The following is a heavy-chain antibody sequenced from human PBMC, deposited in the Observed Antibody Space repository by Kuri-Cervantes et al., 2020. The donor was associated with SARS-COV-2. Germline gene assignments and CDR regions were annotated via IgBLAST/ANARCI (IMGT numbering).Heavy chain of an antibody. J-gene: IGHJ3*02. CDR1: GFTFSSYW. CDR2: ISSSSSTI. CDR3: AIKGPGLDAFDI. Sequence: LSLTCAASGFTFSSYWMSWVRQAPGKGLEWVSYISSSSSTIYYADSVKGRFTISRDNAKNSLYLQMNSLRAEDTAVYYCAIKGPGLDAFDIWGQGTMVTVSS. V-gene: IGHV3-48*01.